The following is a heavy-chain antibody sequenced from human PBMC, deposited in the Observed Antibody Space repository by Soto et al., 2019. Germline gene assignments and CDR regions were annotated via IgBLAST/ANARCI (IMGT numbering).Heavy chain of an antibody. J-gene: IGHJ6*02. Sequence: EVQLVESGGGLVQPGGSLRLSCAASGLIFSTYDMHWVRQATGKGLEWVSAMTTAGDTYYPGSVKGRFTISRENAKNSLYLQMNSLRAEDTAVYYCPREGSERGGMDVWGQGTTVTVSS. V-gene: IGHV3-13*01. CDR3: PREGSERGGMDV. CDR1: GLIFSTYD. CDR2: MTTAGDT.